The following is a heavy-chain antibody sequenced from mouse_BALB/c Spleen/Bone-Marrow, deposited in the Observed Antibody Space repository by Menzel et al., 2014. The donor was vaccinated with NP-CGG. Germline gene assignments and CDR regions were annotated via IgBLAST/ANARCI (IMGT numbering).Heavy chain of an antibody. V-gene: IGHV2-9*02. CDR3: ATYYRYDGAY. CDR1: GFSLSSFG. Sequence: VKLVESGPGLVAPSQSLSITCTASGFSLSSFGIHWVRQPPGKGLEWLGVIWAGGSTNYDSAFMSRLTISKDDSKSQVFLKMSSLQTDDTAMYYCATYYRYDGAYRGQGTLVTVSA. CDR2: IWAGGST. J-gene: IGHJ3*01. D-gene: IGHD2-14*01.